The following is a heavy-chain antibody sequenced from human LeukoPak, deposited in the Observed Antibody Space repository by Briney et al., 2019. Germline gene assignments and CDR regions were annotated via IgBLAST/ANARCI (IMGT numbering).Heavy chain of an antibody. J-gene: IGHJ4*02. CDR3: ARGDVLRYFGQGGGIYYFDY. D-gene: IGHD3-9*01. CDR1: GYTFTSYD. CDR2: MSPNSDNI. V-gene: IGHV1-8*01. Sequence: ASVKVSCKTSGYTFTSYDINWVRQASGQGLEWVGWMSPNSDNIGYAPKFQGRVSMTRKASISTAYMEPSSLRSEDTAVYYCARGDVLRYFGQGGGIYYFDYWGQGTLVTVSS.